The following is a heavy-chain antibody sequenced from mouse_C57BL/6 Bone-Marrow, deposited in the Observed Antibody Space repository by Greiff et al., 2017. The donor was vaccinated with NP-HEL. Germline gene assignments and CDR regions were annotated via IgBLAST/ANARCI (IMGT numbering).Heavy chain of an antibody. Sequence: VQLQQSGPELVKPGASVKISCKASGYAFSSSWMNWVKQRPGKGLEWIGRIYPGDGDTNYNGKFKGKATLTADKSSSTAYMQLSSLTSEDSAVYFCARSDSSGYPFAYWGQGTTLTVSS. CDR1: GYAFSSSW. CDR3: ARSDSSGYPFAY. V-gene: IGHV1-82*01. CDR2: IYPGDGDT. D-gene: IGHD3-2*02. J-gene: IGHJ2*01.